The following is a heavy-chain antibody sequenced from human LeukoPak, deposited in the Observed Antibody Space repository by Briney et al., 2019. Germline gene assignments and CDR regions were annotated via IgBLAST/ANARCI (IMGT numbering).Heavy chain of an antibody. CDR2: INPNSGGT. CDR3: ARGRGEYSSGWLSYYYYYMDV. Sequence: GASVKVSCKASGYTFTGYYMHWVRQAPGQGLEWMGWINPNSGGTNYAQKFQGRVTMTRDTSISTAYMELSSLRSEDTAVYYCARGRGEYSSGWLSYYYYYMDVWGKGTTVTISS. D-gene: IGHD6-19*01. CDR1: GYTFTGYY. J-gene: IGHJ6*03. V-gene: IGHV1-2*02.